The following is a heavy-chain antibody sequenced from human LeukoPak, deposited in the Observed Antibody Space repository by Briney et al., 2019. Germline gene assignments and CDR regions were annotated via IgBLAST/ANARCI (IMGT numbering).Heavy chain of an antibody. J-gene: IGHJ4*02. CDR1: GSTFNRPG. CDR2: IRYDGGEN. D-gene: IGHD2-21*01. CDR3: AKDGDDCIDY. V-gene: IGHV3-30*02. Sequence: PGGSLRLSCAASGSTFNRPGMHWVRQAPGKGLDWVAFIRYDGGENFYADFAKGRFTISRDNSKNTLSLQLNTLRAEDTALYYCAKDGDDCIDYWGPGTLVTVAS.